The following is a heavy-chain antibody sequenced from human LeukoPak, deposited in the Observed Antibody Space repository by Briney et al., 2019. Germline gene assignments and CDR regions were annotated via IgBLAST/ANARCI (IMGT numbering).Heavy chain of an antibody. CDR1: GFTFSSYW. Sequence: PGGSLRLSCAASGFTFSSYWMSWVCQAPGKGLEWVANIKQDGSEKYYVDSVKGRFTISRDNAKNSLYLQMNSLRAEDTAVYYCARDATIFWIGSMDVWGQGTTVTVSS. CDR2: IKQDGSEK. CDR3: ARDATIFWIGSMDV. D-gene: IGHD3-9*01. J-gene: IGHJ6*02. V-gene: IGHV3-7*01.